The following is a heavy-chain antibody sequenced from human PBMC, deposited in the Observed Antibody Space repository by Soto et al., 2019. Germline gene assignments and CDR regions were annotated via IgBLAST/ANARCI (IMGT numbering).Heavy chain of an antibody. D-gene: IGHD2-15*01. CDR2: IYYSGST. J-gene: IGHJ6*02. V-gene: IGHV4-39*01. Sequence: QLQLQESGPGLVKPSETLSLTCTVSGGSISSSSYYWGWIRQPPGKGLEWIGSIYYSGSTYYNPSLKSRVTISVDTSKNQFSLKLSSVTAADTAVYYCARSYCSGGSCYSGGFYYYYYGMDVWGQGTTVTVSS. CDR1: GGSISSSSYY. CDR3: ARSYCSGGSCYSGGFYYYYYGMDV.